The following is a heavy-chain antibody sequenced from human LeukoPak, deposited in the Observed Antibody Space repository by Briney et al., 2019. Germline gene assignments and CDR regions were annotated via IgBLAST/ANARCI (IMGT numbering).Heavy chain of an antibody. CDR1: GGSFSGYY. D-gene: IGHD2-15*01. CDR3: ARNLGYCSGGSCYYYYYGMDV. CDR2: INHSGST. Sequence: SETLSLTCGVYGGSFSGYYWSWIRQPPGKGLEWIGEINHSGSTNYNPSLKSRVTISVDTSKNQFSLKLSSVTAADTAVYYCARNLGYCSGGSCYYYYYGMDVWGQGTTVTVSS. V-gene: IGHV4-34*01. J-gene: IGHJ6*02.